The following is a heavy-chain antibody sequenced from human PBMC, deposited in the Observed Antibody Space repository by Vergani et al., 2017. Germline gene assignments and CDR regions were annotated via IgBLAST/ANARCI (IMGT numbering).Heavy chain of an antibody. CDR2: IYPADSDT. Sequence: EVELVQSGPEMRKPGESLKISCKGSEYSFGNYWIGWVRQMPGKGLEWMGIIYPADSDTRYSPSFQGQVTISADKSISTAFLQWDSLRASDTALYYCARPTTYTDSWGQGTLVTVS. D-gene: IGHD5-12*01. J-gene: IGHJ4*02. CDR1: EYSFGNYW. CDR3: ARPTTYTDS. V-gene: IGHV5-51*03.